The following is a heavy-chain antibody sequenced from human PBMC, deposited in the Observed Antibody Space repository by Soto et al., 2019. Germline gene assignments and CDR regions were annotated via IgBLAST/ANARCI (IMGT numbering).Heavy chain of an antibody. V-gene: IGHV4-59*01. CDR1: GGYISSSY. CDR2: IYDDGSA. J-gene: IGHJ5*02. Sequence: SETLSLTCTVSGGYISSSYWSWIRQPPGKGLEWLAYIYDDGSANYNPSLKSRATISLGMSKNQFSLKLTSVTAADTALYYCARDKYCSGASCRKNWFDPWGQGTLVNVS. CDR3: ARDKYCSGASCRKNWFDP. D-gene: IGHD2-15*01.